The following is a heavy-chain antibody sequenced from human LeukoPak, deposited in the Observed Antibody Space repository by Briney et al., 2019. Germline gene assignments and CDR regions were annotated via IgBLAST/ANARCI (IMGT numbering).Heavy chain of an antibody. V-gene: IGHV4-61*02. CDR1: GGSISSGSYY. CDR2: IYTSGST. Sequence: PSQTLSLACTVSGGSISSGSYYWSWIRRPAGKGLEWIGRIYTSGSTNYNPSLKSRVTISVDTSKNQFSLKLSSVTAADTAVYYCARDLGDYSLDYWGQGTLVTVSS. J-gene: IGHJ4*02. D-gene: IGHD2-15*01. CDR3: ARDLGDYSLDY.